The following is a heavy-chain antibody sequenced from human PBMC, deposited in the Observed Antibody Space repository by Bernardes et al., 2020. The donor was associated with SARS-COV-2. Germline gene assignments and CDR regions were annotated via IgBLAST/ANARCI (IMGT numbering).Heavy chain of an antibody. CDR1: GGSISSITSY. CDR3: ARHRSMGSVYDGLDI. D-gene: IGHD6-6*01. V-gene: IGHV4-39*01. CDR2: IYFSGNT. J-gene: IGHJ3*02. Sequence: TLSLTCTVSGGSISSITSYWGWIRQPPGKGLEWIGSIYFSGNTHYKPSLKSRVTVSVDTSRNQFSLNLSSVTAADTAVYYCARHRSMGSVYDGLDIWGQGTMVTVSS.